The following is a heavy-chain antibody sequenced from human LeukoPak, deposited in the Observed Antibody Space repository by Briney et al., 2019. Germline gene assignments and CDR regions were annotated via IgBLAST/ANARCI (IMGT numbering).Heavy chain of an antibody. J-gene: IGHJ6*03. D-gene: IGHD1-26*01. V-gene: IGHV1-69*05. CDR2: IIPIFRTA. CDR3: AGGPGAGNYCMDG. Sequence: SVKVSCKASGGTFNSYAISWVRQVPGQGLEWIGGIIPIFRTASYAQKLQGRVTITTDESTSTIYMELSRLRSEDTAVYYCAGGPGAGNYCMDGWGKGTTVTVSS. CDR1: GGTFNSYA.